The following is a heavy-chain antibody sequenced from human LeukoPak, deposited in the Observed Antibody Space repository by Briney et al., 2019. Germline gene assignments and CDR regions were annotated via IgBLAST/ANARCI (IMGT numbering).Heavy chain of an antibody. D-gene: IGHD3-22*01. CDR3: ARDRSYYDRTPFHY. CDR1: GYTFTSYG. Sequence: ASVKVSCKASGYTFTSYGISWVRQAPGQGLEWMGWISAYNGNTNYAQKLQGRVTMTTDTSTSTAYMELRSLRSDDTAVYYCARDRSYYDRTPFHYWGQGTLVTVSS. J-gene: IGHJ4*02. CDR2: ISAYNGNT. V-gene: IGHV1-18*01.